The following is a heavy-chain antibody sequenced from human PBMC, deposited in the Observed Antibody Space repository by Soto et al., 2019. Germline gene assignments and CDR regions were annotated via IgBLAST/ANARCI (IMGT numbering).Heavy chain of an antibody. CDR3: ARGDSSGWSNFDY. CDR2: ISAYNGNT. CDR1: GGTFSRYT. J-gene: IGHJ4*02. Sequence: ASVKVSCKAPGGTFSRYTINWVRQAPGQGLEWMGWISAYNGNTNYAQKLQGRVTMTTDTSTSTAYMELRSLRSDDTAVYYCARGDSSGWSNFDYWGQGTLVTVSS. V-gene: IGHV1-18*04. D-gene: IGHD6-19*01.